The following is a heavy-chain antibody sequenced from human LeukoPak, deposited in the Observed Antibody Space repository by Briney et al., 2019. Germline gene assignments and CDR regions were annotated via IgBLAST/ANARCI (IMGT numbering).Heavy chain of an antibody. CDR2: ISGSGDST. D-gene: IGHD2/OR15-2a*01. Sequence: GGSLRLSCAASGFDLNNYAMHWVRQAPGKGLEWVSGISGSGDSTYYADSVKGRFTISRDNSKNTLYLQMNSLRAEDTAVYYCAKTLVVLEFDYWGQGTLVTVSS. CDR1: GFDLNNYA. CDR3: AKTLVVLEFDY. J-gene: IGHJ4*02. V-gene: IGHV3-23*01.